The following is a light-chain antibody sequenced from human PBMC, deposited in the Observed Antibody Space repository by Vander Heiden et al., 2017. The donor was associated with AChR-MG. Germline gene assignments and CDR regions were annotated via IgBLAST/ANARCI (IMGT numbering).Light chain of an antibody. J-gene: IGKJ1*01. CDR1: ETINSN. CDR3: QQYNEWPRS. V-gene: IGKV3-15*01. CDR2: GAS. Sequence: DIVMTQSPGTLSVSPGETATLSCRASETINSNLAWYLQKPGQPPRLLMYGASTRATDISDRFSGRGSGTDFTLTISRLQSEDSAFYYCQQYNEWPRSFGQGTKVEIK.